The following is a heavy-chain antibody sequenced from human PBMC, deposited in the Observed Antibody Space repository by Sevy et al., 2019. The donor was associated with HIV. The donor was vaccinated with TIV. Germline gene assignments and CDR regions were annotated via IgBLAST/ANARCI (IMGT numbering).Heavy chain of an antibody. V-gene: IGHV4-39*01. J-gene: IGHJ4*02. Sequence: SETLSLTCTVSGGSISSSSYYWGWIRQPPGKGLEWIGSIYYSGSTYYNPSLKSRVTVSVDTSKNQFSLKLSSVTAADTAVYYCARQTREFDCSGGSCYPIYYFDYWGQGTLVTVSS. CDR1: GGSISSSSYY. CDR3: ARQTREFDCSGGSCYPIYYFDY. CDR2: IYYSGST. D-gene: IGHD2-15*01.